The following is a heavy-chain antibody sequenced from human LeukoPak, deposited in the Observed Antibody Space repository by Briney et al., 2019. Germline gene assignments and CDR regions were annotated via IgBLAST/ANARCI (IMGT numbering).Heavy chain of an antibody. CDR2: IKSKTDGRTT. CDR1: GFTLSNAW. V-gene: IGHV3-15*01. Sequence: GGSLRLSCAASGFTLSNAWMSWVRQAPGKGLEWVGRIKSKTDGRTTDYAAPVKGRFTRSRDDSKNTLYLQMKSRKTEDTAVYYCTTDREYCSGGPRYVGHWGEGTLVTVSS. J-gene: IGHJ5*02. CDR3: TTDREYCSGGPRYVGH. D-gene: IGHD2-15*01.